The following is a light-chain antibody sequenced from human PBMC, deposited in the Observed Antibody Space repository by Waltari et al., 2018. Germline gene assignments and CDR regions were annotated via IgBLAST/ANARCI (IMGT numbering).Light chain of an antibody. CDR1: QGISSR. CDR2: YAS. CDR3: QQVDSFPRT. J-gene: IGKJ1*01. Sequence: DIQMTQSPSSVSASVGDRVTLTCRASQGISSRLACYQQKPGKAPKHLIYYASSLHSGVPSRFSGSGSGTEFTLTISSLQPEDCATYYCQQVDSFPRTFGQGTKVEVK. V-gene: IGKV1-12*01.